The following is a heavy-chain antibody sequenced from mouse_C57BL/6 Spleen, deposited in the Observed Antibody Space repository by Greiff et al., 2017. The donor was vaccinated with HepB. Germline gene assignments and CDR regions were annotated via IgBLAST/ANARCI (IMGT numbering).Heavy chain of an antibody. CDR2: INPNNGGT. CDR1: GYTFTDYY. CDR3: ARRGGSKEWYFDV. V-gene: IGHV1-26*01. Sequence: EVQLQQSGPELVKPGASVKISCKASGYTFTDYYMNWVKQSHGKSLEWIGDINPNNGGTSYNQKFKGKATLTVDKSSSTAYMELRSLTSEDSAVYYCARRGGSKEWYFDVWGTGTTLTVSS. J-gene: IGHJ1*03.